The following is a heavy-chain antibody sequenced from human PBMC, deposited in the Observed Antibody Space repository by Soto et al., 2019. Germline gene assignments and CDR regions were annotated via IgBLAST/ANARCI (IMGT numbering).Heavy chain of an antibody. V-gene: IGHV3-23*01. CDR3: VRGPLGRGVTTDY. J-gene: IGHJ4*01. CDR1: GFSLSSYT. Sequence: EVQLLESGGGLVQPGGSLKVCCSASGFSLSSYTMTWIRQAPGKGLEWVSSMNRGGDSTFYADSVKGRSTISRDNSKNTLCLQMNSLRADDTDVYHCVRGPLGRGVTTDYWGPRTLVTVSS. D-gene: IGHD4-17*01. CDR2: MNRGGDST.